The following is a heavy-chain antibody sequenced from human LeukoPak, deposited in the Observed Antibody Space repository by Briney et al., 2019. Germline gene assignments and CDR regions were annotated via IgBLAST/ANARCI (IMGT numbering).Heavy chain of an antibody. CDR3: AIDPNWGTHS. Sequence: GGSLRLSCAASGFTFSTYTMYWVRHPPGKRLEWVSIIGSSGGGIHYADSVKGRFTISRDNSKNALYLLMNSLRVEDTAVYYCAIDPNWGTHSWGQGVLVTVSS. D-gene: IGHD7-27*01. CDR2: IGSSGGGI. CDR1: GFTFSTYT. J-gene: IGHJ4*02. V-gene: IGHV3-23*01.